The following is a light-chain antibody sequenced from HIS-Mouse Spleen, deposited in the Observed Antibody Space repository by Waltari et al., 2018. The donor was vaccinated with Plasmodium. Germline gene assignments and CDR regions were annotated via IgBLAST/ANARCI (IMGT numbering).Light chain of an antibody. Sequence: EIVLTQSPGTLSLSPGERATLSCRASQSVSSSDLAWYQQKPGQAPRPLISGASSRATGIPDRFGGGGSGTDFTLTIGGLEPEDFAVYYGKQNVGSPLTFGGGPRWRSN. J-gene: IGKJ4*01. CDR3: KQNVGSPLT. V-gene: IGKV3-20*01. CDR1: QSVSSSD. CDR2: GAS.